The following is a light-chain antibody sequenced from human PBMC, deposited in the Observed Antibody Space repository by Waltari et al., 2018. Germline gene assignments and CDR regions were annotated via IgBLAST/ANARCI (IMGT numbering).Light chain of an antibody. CDR2: DAS. J-gene: IGKJ1*01. V-gene: IGKV1-12*02. CDR1: EDISSW. CDR3: QQGFNTPWT. Sequence: IQITQSPSSLSASVGDKVTITCRASEDISSWLAWYQQKPGKAPRLLIYDASTLQSGVPSRFSGSGSGTDYTLTISSLQPEDFATYFCQQGFNTPWTFGQGTKVDIK.